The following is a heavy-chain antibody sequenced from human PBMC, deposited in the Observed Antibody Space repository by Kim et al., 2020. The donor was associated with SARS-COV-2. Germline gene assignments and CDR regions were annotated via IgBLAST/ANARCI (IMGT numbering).Heavy chain of an antibody. J-gene: IGHJ3*02. V-gene: IGHV3-30*18. CDR1: GFTFSSYV. CDR3: AKDWECGSTSCYDAFDI. CDR2: ISYDGSNK. D-gene: IGHD2-2*01. Sequence: GGSLRLSCAASGFTFSSYVMHWVRQAPGKGLEWVAVISYDGSNKYYADSVKGRFTISRDNSKNTLYLQMNSLRAEDTAVYYCAKDWECGSTSCYDAFDIWGQGTMVTVSS.